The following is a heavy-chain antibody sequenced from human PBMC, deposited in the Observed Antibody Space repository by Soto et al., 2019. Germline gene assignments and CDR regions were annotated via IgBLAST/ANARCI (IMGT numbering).Heavy chain of an antibody. Sequence: SETLSLTCAVYVGSFHGYYWRWIRQPPGKGLEWIGEINHSGSANYNPTFKSRVSISVETSQNQMSLQLRSVSAADTAVYYCAKGPQDGYSDSGSFDSSAPWGQGTLVTV. V-gene: IGHV4-34*01. CDR3: AKGPQDGYSDSGSFDSSAP. J-gene: IGHJ5*02. D-gene: IGHD3-10*01. CDR1: VGSFHGYY. CDR2: INHSGSA.